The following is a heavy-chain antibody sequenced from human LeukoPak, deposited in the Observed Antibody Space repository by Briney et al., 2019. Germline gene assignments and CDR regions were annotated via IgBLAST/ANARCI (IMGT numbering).Heavy chain of an antibody. CDR1: GFTFDDYA. CDR3: AKDISRAVGSPDY. J-gene: IGHJ4*02. V-gene: IGHV3-9*01. CDR2: ISWNSGSI. Sequence: GGSLRLSCAASGFTFDDYAMHWVRQAPGKGLEWVSGISWNSGSIGYADSVKGRFTISRDNAKNSLYLQMNSLRAEDTALYYCAKDISRAVGSPDYWGQGTLVTVSS. D-gene: IGHD6-19*01.